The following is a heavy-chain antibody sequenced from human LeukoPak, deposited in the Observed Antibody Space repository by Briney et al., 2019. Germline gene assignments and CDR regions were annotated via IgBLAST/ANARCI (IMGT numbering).Heavy chain of an antibody. V-gene: IGHV1-2*02. CDR3: AREALGYDFWSGHSYDP. CDR1: GYTFTGYY. Sequence: ASVKVSCKASGYTFTGYYMHWVRQAPGQGLEWMGWINPNSGGTNCAQKFQGRVTMTRDTSISTAYMELSRLRSDDTAVYYCAREALGYDFWSGHSYDPWGQGTLVTVSS. CDR2: INPNSGGT. J-gene: IGHJ5*02. D-gene: IGHD3-3*01.